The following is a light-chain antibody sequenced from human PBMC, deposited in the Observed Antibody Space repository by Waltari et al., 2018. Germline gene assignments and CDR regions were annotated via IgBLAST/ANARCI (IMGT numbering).Light chain of an antibody. J-gene: IGLJ1*01. Sequence: QSALTQPPSVSGSPGQSVSISCTDTSGDVGFYNRVSWYQQSPGTAPKLMVYEGKNRPSGVPERCFGSNSGNTASLTISGLQAEDEADYFCSLYTSSSTYVFGTGTKVTVL. CDR2: EGK. CDR3: SLYTSSSTYV. CDR1: SGDVGFYNR. V-gene: IGLV2-18*01.